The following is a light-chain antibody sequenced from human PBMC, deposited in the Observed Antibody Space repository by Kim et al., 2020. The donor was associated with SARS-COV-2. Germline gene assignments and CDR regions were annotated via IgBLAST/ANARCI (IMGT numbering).Light chain of an antibody. Sequence: QSALTQLPSVSGTPGQRVTISCSGSSSSIGNNPVSWYQQFPETAPKLLIYGDDQRPSGVPGRFSGSKSGTSASLAISGLQSGDDGDYFCATWDDSVYGRVFGGGTRLTVL. CDR1: SSSIGNNP. V-gene: IGLV1-44*01. CDR2: GDD. J-gene: IGLJ3*02. CDR3: ATWDDSVYGRV.